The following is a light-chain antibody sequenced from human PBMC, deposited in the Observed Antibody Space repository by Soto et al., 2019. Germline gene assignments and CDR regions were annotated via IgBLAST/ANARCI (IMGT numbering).Light chain of an antibody. V-gene: IGKV1-6*02. J-gene: IGKJ1*01. Sequence: MTQSPLSLPVTPGEPASISCRSSQSIGNALGWYQQKPGKPPKVLIYGASNLQSGVPPRFSGSGSGTDFTLAISSLQPEDSATYYCLQDINYPWTFDQGTKV. CDR2: GAS. CDR1: QSIGNA. CDR3: LQDINYPWT.